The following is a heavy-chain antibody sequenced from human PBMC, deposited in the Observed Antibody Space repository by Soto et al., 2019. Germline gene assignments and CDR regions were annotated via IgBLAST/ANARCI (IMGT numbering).Heavy chain of an antibody. D-gene: IGHD1-7*01. CDR3: ARGGLEELRDAFNI. Sequence: SVKVSCKASGGTFSSYAISWVRQAPGQGLEWMEGIIPIFGTANYAQKFQGRVTITADESTSTAYMELSSLRSEDTAVYYCARGGLEELRDAFNIWGQGTMVTVSS. V-gene: IGHV1-69*13. CDR2: IIPIFGTA. CDR1: GGTFSSYA. J-gene: IGHJ3*02.